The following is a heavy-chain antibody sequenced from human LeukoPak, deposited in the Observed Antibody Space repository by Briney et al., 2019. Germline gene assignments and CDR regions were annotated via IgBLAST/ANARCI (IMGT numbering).Heavy chain of an antibody. CDR2: ISSSGSTI. Sequence: GGSLRLSCAASGFTFSVFEMNWVRQAPGKGLEWVSYISSSGSTIYYADSVKGRFTISRDNAKNSLYLQMNSLRAEDTGVYYCARDDCSNGVCYNDAFDIWGQGTMVTVSS. CDR1: GFTFSVFE. J-gene: IGHJ3*02. D-gene: IGHD2-8*01. CDR3: ARDDCSNGVCYNDAFDI. V-gene: IGHV3-48*03.